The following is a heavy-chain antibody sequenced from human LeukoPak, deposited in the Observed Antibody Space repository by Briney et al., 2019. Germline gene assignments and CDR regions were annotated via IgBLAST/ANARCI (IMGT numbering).Heavy chain of an antibody. V-gene: IGHV3-53*01. D-gene: IGHD4-11*01. CDR3: AKDMSDYTNFPDV. CDR2: IYSGGST. CDR1: GFTVSSNC. J-gene: IGHJ6*02. Sequence: PGGSLRLSCAASGFTVSSNCMSWVRQAPGKGLEWVSLIYSGGSTYYADSVKGRFTIFRVNSKNTLYLQMNSLRAEDTAIYYCAKDMSDYTNFPDVWGQGTTVTVSS.